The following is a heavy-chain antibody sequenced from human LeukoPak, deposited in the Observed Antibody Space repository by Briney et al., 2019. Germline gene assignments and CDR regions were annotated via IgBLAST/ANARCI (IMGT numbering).Heavy chain of an antibody. CDR1: GFTFSNHW. CDR3: TSDTVNTAVGIDY. CDR2: INSDGSNT. Sequence: PGGSLRLPCAASGFTFSNHWMHWVRQPPGKGLVWVSRINSDGSNTAYADSVKGRFTIYRDNAKNTLFLQINSLRAEDTAVYYCTSDTVNTAVGIDYWGQGTLVTVSS. D-gene: IGHD5-18*01. J-gene: IGHJ4*02. V-gene: IGHV3-74*01.